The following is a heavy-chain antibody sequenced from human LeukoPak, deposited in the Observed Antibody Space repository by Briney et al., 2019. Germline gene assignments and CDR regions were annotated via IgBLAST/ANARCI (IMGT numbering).Heavy chain of an antibody. J-gene: IGHJ4*02. CDR1: RFTFSSYA. CDR2: ISGSGGVT. D-gene: IGHD6-19*01. CDR3: ARHVSVAVTNFFDY. V-gene: IGHV3-23*01. Sequence: GGSLRLSCAASRFTFSSYAMSWVRQAPGKGLEWVSAISGSGGVTYYADSVKGRFTISRDNSRNTLYLQMSSLRAEDTAVYYCARHVSVAVTNFFDYWGQGTLVTVSS.